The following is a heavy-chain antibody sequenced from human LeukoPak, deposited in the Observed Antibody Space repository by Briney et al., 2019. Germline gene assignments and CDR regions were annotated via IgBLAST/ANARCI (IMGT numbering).Heavy chain of an antibody. CDR2: IYYSGST. CDR3: ARVGCSSTSCSTNYGMDV. D-gene: IGHD2-2*02. CDR1: GGSISSYY. Sequence: SETLSLTCTVSGGSISSYYWSWIRQPPGKGLERVWLIYYSGSTNYNPSLKRRVTISVDTSKNQFSLKVSSVTAADTAVYYCARVGCSSTSCSTNYGMDVWGQGTTVTVSS. V-gene: IGHV4-59*01. J-gene: IGHJ6*02.